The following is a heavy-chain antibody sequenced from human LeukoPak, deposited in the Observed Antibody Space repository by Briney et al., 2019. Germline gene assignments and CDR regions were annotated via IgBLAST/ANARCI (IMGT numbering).Heavy chain of an antibody. J-gene: IGHJ4*02. CDR3: ARMCYQLLWAYYFDY. D-gene: IGHD2-2*01. Sequence: PSETLSLTCAVYGGSFSGYYWSWIRQPPGKGLEWIGEINHSGSTNYNPSLKSRVTISVDTSKNQFSLKLSSVTAADTAVYYCARMCYQLLWAYYFDYWGQGTLVTVSS. V-gene: IGHV4-34*01. CDR2: INHSGST. CDR1: GGSFSGYY.